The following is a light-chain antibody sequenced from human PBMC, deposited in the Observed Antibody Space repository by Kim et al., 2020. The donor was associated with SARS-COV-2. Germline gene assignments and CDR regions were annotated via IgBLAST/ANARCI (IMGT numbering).Light chain of an antibody. CDR1: SLRKSF. J-gene: IGLJ3*02. CDR3: NSRARIATSWV. V-gene: IGLV3-19*01. CDR2: GRL. Sequence: SSELTQDPAISVALGQTVRITCQGESLRKSFVSWYQKKPGQAPKLVIYGRLVRPSGIPDRFSGSASGDTASLTIPGAQAEDDADYYCNSRARIATSWVFG.